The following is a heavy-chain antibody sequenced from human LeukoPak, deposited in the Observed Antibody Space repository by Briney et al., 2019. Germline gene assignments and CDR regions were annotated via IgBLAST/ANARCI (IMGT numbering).Heavy chain of an antibody. D-gene: IGHD2-2*01. CDR1: GFTFDDYA. Sequence: PGRSLRLSCAASGFTFDDYAMHWVRHAPGKGLEWVSGISWNSGSIGYADSVKGRFTISRDNAKNSLYLQMNSLRAEDTALYYCAKDLMDCSSTSCYDAYYGMDVWGQGTTVTVSS. CDR2: ISWNSGSI. J-gene: IGHJ6*02. CDR3: AKDLMDCSSTSCYDAYYGMDV. V-gene: IGHV3-9*01.